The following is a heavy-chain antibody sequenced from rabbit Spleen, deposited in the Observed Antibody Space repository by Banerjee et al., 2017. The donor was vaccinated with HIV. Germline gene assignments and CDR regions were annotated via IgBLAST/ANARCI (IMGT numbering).Heavy chain of an antibody. CDR2: IAGSNSGFT. CDR3: ARDTGSSFSSYGMDL. J-gene: IGHJ6*01. Sequence: QQQLEESGGGLVQPGGTLTLTCKASGIDFSSGYYVCWVRQTPGKGLEWISCIAGSNSGFTYSATWAKGRFTISKTSSTTVTLQMTSLTVADTATYFCARDTGSSFSSYGMDLWGQGTLVTVS. D-gene: IGHD8-1*01. CDR1: GIDFSSGYY. V-gene: IGHV1S45*01.